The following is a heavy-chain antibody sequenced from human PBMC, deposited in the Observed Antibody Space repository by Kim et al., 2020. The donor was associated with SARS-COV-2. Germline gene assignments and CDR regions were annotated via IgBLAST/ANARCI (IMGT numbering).Heavy chain of an antibody. J-gene: IGHJ3*02. Sequence: SETLSLTCTVSGGSISSSSYYWGWIRQPPGKGLEWIGSIYYSGSTYYNPSLKSRVTISVDTSKNQFSLKLSSVTAADTAVYYCARHFPAPLQYYDILTGPRGEPNGAFDIWGQGTMVTVSS. CDR1: GGSISSSSYY. V-gene: IGHV4-39*01. CDR2: IYYSGST. D-gene: IGHD3-9*01. CDR3: ARHFPAPLQYYDILTGPRGEPNGAFDI.